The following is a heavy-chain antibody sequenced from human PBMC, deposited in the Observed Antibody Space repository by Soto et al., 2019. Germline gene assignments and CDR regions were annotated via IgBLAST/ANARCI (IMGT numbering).Heavy chain of an antibody. J-gene: IGHJ6*02. Sequence: QVQLVESGGGVVQPGRSLRLSCAASGFTFSSYGMHWVRQAPGKGLEWVAVISYDGSNKYYADSVKGRFTISRDNSKNTLYLQMNSPRAEDTAVYYCAKGAWSVAGPYQGGMDVWGQGTTVTVSS. CDR2: ISYDGSNK. CDR3: AKGAWSVAGPYQGGMDV. D-gene: IGHD6-19*01. CDR1: GFTFSSYG. V-gene: IGHV3-30*18.